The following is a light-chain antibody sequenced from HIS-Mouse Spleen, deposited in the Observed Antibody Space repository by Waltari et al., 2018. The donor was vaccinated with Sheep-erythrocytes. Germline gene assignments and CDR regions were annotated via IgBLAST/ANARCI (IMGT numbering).Light chain of an antibody. V-gene: IGLV3-1*01. J-gene: IGLJ2*01. CDR1: KLGDKY. CDR3: QAWDSSTAV. CDR2: QDS. Sequence: SYELTQPPSVSVSPGQTASITCSGDKLGDKYACWYQKKPGQSPVLVIYQDSKRPSGILERVSGSNTGNTASLTISGTQAMDEADYYCQAWDSSTAVFGGGTKRTVL.